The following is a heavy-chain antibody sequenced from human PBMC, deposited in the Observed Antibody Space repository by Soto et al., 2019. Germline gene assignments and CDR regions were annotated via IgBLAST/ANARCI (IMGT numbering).Heavy chain of an antibody. CDR2: IYSGGST. Sequence: GSLRLSCAASGFTVSSNYMSWVRQAPGKGLEWVSVIYSGGSTYYADSVKGRFTISRGNSKNTLYLQMNSLRAEDTAVYYCAREGAAGSFGGYYGMDGWGQGITVTVAS. D-gene: IGHD6-13*01. CDR1: GFTVSSNY. CDR3: AREGAAGSFGGYYGMDG. V-gene: IGHV3-53*01. J-gene: IGHJ6*01.